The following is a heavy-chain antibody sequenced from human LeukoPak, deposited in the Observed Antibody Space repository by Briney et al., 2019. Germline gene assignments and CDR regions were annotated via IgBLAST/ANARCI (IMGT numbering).Heavy chain of an antibody. Sequence: SETLSLTCTVSGGSIRSSYYYWGWIRQPPGKGLEWIGSIYDSGSTYYNPSLKSRVTISVDTSKNQFSLKLNSVTAADTAVYYCARLWSGDYYFAYWGQGTLVTVSS. CDR2: IYDSGST. CDR3: ARLWSGDYYFAY. J-gene: IGHJ4*02. V-gene: IGHV4-39*01. D-gene: IGHD3-3*01. CDR1: GGSIRSSYYY.